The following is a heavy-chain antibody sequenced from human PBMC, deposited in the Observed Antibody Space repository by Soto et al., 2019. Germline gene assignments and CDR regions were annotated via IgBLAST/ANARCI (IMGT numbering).Heavy chain of an antibody. Sequence: KNSCKGSGYRFTNYWIGWVRQAPGQGLEWMGWVNTYNGYTNYAQKFQGRVTMTTDTSTSTAYMELRSLRSDDTAVYYCARDAAVGLFDYWGQGTLVTVLL. V-gene: IGHV1-18*04. D-gene: IGHD1-26*01. CDR1: GYRFTNYW. J-gene: IGHJ4*02. CDR2: VNTYNGYT. CDR3: ARDAAVGLFDY.